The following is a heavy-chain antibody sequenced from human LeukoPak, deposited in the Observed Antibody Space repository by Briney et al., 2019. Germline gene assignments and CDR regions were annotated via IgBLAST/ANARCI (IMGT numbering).Heavy chain of an antibody. Sequence: RAGGSLRLSCAASGFTFSSYAMSWVRQAPGKGLEWVSAISGSGGSTYYAGSVKGRFTISRDNSKNTLYLQMNSLRAEDTAVYYCAKDRSRYSSGASNYWGQGTLVTVSS. CDR3: AKDRSRYSSGASNY. CDR2: ISGSGGST. V-gene: IGHV3-23*01. J-gene: IGHJ4*02. D-gene: IGHD6-19*01. CDR1: GFTFSSYA.